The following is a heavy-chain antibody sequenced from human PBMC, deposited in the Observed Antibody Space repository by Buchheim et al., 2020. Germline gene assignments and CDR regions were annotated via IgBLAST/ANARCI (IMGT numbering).Heavy chain of an antibody. V-gene: IGHV3-30*18. CDR1: GFTFSSYG. J-gene: IGHJ4*02. CDR2: ISYDGSNK. D-gene: IGHD3-22*01. Sequence: QVQLVESGGGVVQPGRSLRLSCAASGFTFSSYGMYWVRQAPGKGLEWVAVISYDGSNKYYADSVKGRFTISRDNSKNTLDLQTNSLRAEDTAVYYCAKEASYYDSSGYYLDRHYFDYWGQGTL. CDR3: AKEASYYDSSGYYLDRHYFDY.